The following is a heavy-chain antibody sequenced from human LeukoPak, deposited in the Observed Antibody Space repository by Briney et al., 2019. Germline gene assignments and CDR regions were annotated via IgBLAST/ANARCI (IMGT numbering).Heavy chain of an antibody. CDR1: GGTFSSYA. J-gene: IGHJ4*02. CDR2: IIPNLGIA. D-gene: IGHD2-15*01. CDR3: ARGTDCSGGSCSLYFDY. Sequence: SVKVSCKASGGTFSSYAISWVRQAPGQGLEWMGRIIPNLGIANYAQKFQGRVTITADKSTSTAYMELSSLRSEDTAVYYCARGTDCSGGSCSLYFDYWGQGTLVTVSS. V-gene: IGHV1-69*04.